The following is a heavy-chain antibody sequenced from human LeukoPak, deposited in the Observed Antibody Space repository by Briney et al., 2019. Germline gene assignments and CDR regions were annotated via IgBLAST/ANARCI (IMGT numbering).Heavy chain of an antibody. CDR1: GYRFSNYW. CDR2: IYPADSDI. CDR3: ARQEYCSGGSCYTWFDP. J-gene: IGHJ5*02. Sequence: GESLKISCKGSGYRFSNYWIGWVRHMPGKGQEWMGMIYPADSDIRYSPSFQGQVTISADKSISTAYLQWSSLKASDTAMYYCARQEYCSGGSCYTWFDPWGQGTLVTVSS. V-gene: IGHV5-51*01. D-gene: IGHD2-15*01.